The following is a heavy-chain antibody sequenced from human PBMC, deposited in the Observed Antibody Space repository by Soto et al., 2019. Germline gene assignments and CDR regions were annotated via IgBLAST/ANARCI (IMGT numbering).Heavy chain of an antibody. Sequence: PGGSLRLSCAASGFTFSSYGMHWVRQAPGKGLEWVAVISYDGSNKYYADSVKGRFTISRDNSKNTLYLQMNSLRAEDTAVYYCAKDQEYYDSSQPDYWGQGTLVTVSS. CDR3: AKDQEYYDSSQPDY. CDR2: ISYDGSNK. D-gene: IGHD3-22*01. CDR1: GFTFSSYG. V-gene: IGHV3-30*18. J-gene: IGHJ4*02.